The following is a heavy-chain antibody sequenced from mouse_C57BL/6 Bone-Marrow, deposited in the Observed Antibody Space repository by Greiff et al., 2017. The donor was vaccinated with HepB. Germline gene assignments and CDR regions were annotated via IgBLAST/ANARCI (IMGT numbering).Heavy chain of an antibody. D-gene: IGHD2-2*01. CDR3: ARRVYYGYCYAMDY. CDR1: GYTFTSYW. V-gene: IGHV1-69*01. J-gene: IGHJ4*01. Sequence: QVQLKQSGAELVMPGASVKLSCKASGYTFTSYWMHWVKQRPGQGLEWIGEIDPSDSYTNYNQKFKGKSTLTVDKSSSTAYMQLSSLTSEDSAVYYCARRVYYGYCYAMDYWGQGTSVTVSS. CDR2: IDPSDSYT.